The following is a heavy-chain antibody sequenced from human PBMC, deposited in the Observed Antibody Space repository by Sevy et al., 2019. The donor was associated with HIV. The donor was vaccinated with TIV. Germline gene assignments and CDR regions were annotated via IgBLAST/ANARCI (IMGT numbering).Heavy chain of an antibody. Sequence: EGSLRLSCAASGFAFYDYSMSWIRQAPGKGLEWVATLSFGCGKINYADSVKGRFTISRDNSKNSFYLQMGNLRVEDTALYYCAREGCTRPHDYWGQGTRVTVSS. CDR1: GFAFYDYS. J-gene: IGHJ4*02. CDR2: LSFGCGKI. D-gene: IGHD2-8*01. CDR3: AREGCTRPHDY. V-gene: IGHV3-23*01.